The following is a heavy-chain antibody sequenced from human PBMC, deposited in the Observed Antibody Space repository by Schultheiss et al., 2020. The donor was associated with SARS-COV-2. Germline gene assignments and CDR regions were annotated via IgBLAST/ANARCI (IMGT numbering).Heavy chain of an antibody. V-gene: IGHV4-34*01. CDR3: ARVHDDFWSGYYFDY. CDR2: INHSGST. Sequence: SETLSLICTVYGGSFSDYYWSWIRQPPGKGLEWIGEINHSGSTNYNPSLKSRVTMSVDTSKNQFSLKLSSVTAADTAVYYYARVHDDFWSGYYFDYWGQGTLVTVSS. J-gene: IGHJ4*02. CDR1: GGSFSDYY. D-gene: IGHD3-3*01.